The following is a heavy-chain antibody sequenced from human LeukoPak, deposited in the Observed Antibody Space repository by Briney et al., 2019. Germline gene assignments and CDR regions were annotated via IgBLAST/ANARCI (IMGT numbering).Heavy chain of an antibody. J-gene: IGHJ4*02. D-gene: IGHD6-19*01. CDR1: GGSFSGYY. CDR3: ARTHSSGWYWFDY. CDR2: INHSGST. Sequence: PSETLSLTCAVYGGSFSGYYWSWIRQPPGKGLEWIGEINHSGSTNYNPSLKSRVTISVDTSKNQFSLKLSSVTAADTAVYYCARTHSSGWYWFDYWGQGTLVTVSS. V-gene: IGHV4-34*01.